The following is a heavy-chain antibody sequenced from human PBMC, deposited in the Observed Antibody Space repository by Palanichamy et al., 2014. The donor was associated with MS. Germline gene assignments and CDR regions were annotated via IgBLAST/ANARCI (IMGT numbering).Heavy chain of an antibody. V-gene: IGHV4-39*01. D-gene: IGHD5-24*01. Sequence: QLQLQESGPGHVKASETLSLTCIVSSGSVSASRTYWGWIRQSPGKGLEWIGSGHYSGTTYHNPSLKSRTTISVDTSKNQFSLRLSSVTVADTAVYYCARHDRATIPGSYHIWGPGTLVTVSS. J-gene: IGHJ3*02. CDR1: SGSVSASRTY. CDR2: GHYSGTT. CDR3: ARHDRATIPGSYHI.